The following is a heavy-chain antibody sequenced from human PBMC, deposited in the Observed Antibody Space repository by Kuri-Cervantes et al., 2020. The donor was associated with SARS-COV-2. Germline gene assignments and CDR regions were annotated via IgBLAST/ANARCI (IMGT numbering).Heavy chain of an antibody. D-gene: IGHD3-10*01. CDR1: GFTFSSCS. CDR3: AIIESSSDYYYYYGMDV. V-gene: IGHV3-21*01. Sequence: GESLKISCAASGFTFSSCSMNWVRQAPGKGLEWVSSISSSSSYIYYADSVKGRFTISRDNAKNSLYLQMNSLRAEDTAVYYCAIIESSSDYYYYYGMDVWGQGTTVTVSS. CDR2: ISSSSSYI. J-gene: IGHJ6*02.